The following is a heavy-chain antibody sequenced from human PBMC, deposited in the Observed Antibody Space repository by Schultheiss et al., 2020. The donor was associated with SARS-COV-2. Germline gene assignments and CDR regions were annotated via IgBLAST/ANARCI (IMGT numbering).Heavy chain of an antibody. CDR1: GGSFSGYY. V-gene: IGHV4-34*01. Sequence: ESLKISCAVYGGSFSGYYWSWIRQPPGKGLEWIGEINHSGSTNYNPSLKSRVTISVDTSKNQFSLKLSSVTAADTAVYYCARGANLGWFDPWGQGTLVTVSS. J-gene: IGHJ5*02. CDR3: ARGANLGWFDP. CDR2: INHSGST.